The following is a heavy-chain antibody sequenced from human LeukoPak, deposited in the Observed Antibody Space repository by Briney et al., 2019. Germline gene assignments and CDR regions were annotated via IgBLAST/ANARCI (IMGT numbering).Heavy chain of an antibody. CDR3: ARGSNRYYFDY. J-gene: IGHJ4*02. CDR2: INHSGST. V-gene: IGHV4-34*01. CDR1: GGSFSAYY. Sequence: SETLSLTCAVDGGSFSAYYWSRIRQPPGKGLEWIGEINHSGSTNFNPSLKSRVTISVDTSKNQFSLKLSSVTAADTAVYYCARGSNRYYFDYWGQGTLVTVSS.